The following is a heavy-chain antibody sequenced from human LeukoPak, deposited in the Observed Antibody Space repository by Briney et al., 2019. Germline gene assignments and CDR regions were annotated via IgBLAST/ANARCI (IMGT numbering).Heavy chain of an antibody. CDR1: GGSLCGYY. CDR2: AYYSGHT. CDR3: ARHPFATPFDY. V-gene: IGHV4-59*08. D-gene: IGHD2-15*01. Sequence: SETLSLTCAVYGGSLCGYYWSWIRQPPGKGLEWIGYAYYSGHTNYNSSLKSRVTMSLYTSKSQVSLRLSSVTAADTAVYFCARHPFATPFDYWGPGTLVTVSS. J-gene: IGHJ4*02.